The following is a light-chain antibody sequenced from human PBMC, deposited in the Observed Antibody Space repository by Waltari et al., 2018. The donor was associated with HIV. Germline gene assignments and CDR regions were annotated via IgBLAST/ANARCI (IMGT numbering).Light chain of an antibody. J-gene: IGLJ2*01. CDR2: DVS. CDR3: CSYASNYILI. Sequence: QSALTQPRSVSGSPGQSVTISCTGTSSYVGGSDYVSWYQQHPGKAPKVIISDVSRRPSGVPDRFSASKSGNTASLTISGLQAADEADYFCCSYASNYILIFGGGTKLTVL. CDR1: SSYVGGSDY. V-gene: IGLV2-11*01.